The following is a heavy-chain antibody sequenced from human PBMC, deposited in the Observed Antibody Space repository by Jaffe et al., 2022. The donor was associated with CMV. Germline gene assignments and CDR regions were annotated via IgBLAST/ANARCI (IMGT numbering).Heavy chain of an antibody. Sequence: QVQLQQWGAGLLKPSETLSLTCAVYGGSFSGYYWSWIRQPPGKGLEWIGEINHSGSTNYNPSLKSRVTISVDTSKNQFSLKLSSVTAADTAVYYCARGGGWLVRRLPFDYWGQGTLVTVSS. D-gene: IGHD6-19*01. J-gene: IGHJ4*02. V-gene: IGHV4-34*01. CDR3: ARGGGWLVRRLPFDY. CDR1: GGSFSGYY. CDR2: INHSGST.